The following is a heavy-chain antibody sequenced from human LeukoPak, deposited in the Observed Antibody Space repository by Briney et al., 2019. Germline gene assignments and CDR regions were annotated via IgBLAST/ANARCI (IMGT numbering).Heavy chain of an antibody. J-gene: IGHJ4*02. CDR2: INHSGST. Sequence: SETLSLTCAVYGGSFSGYYWSWIRQPPGKGLEWIGEINHSGSTNYNPSLKSRVTISVDTSKNQFSLKLSSVTAADTAVYYCASSRGYSGSHSVDYWGQGTLVTVSS. D-gene: IGHD1-26*01. V-gene: IGHV4-34*01. CDR3: ASSRGYSGSHSVDY. CDR1: GGSFSGYY.